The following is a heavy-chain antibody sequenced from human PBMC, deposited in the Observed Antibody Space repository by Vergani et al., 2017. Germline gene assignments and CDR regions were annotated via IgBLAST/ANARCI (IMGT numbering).Heavy chain of an antibody. D-gene: IGHD3-22*01. CDR3: TRGWYYDSIAYWAY. Sequence: EVQLVESGGGLVQPGRSLRLSCTASGFTFGDYAMSWFRQAPGKGLEWVGFIRSKAYGGTTEYAASVKGRFTISRDDSKSIAYLQMNSLKTEDTAVYYCTRGWYYDSIAYWAYWGQGTLVTVSS. J-gene: IGHJ4*02. CDR2: IRSKAYGGTT. CDR1: GFTFGDYA. V-gene: IGHV3-49*03.